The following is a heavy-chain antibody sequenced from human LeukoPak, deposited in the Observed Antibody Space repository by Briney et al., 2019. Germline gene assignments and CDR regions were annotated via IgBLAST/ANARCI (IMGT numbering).Heavy chain of an antibody. Sequence: GGSLRLSCVGSGFTFSSYSMNWVRQAPGKGLEWVSSISSSSSYIYYADSLKGRVTISRDNAKRSLYLQMNSLRAEDTALYYCARAMVRGVIPYWGQGTLVTVSS. CDR3: ARAMVRGVIPY. CDR2: ISSSSSYI. D-gene: IGHD3-10*01. J-gene: IGHJ4*02. CDR1: GFTFSSYS. V-gene: IGHV3-21*01.